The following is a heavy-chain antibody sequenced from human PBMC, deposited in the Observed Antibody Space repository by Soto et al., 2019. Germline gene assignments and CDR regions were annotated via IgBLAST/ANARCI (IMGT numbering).Heavy chain of an antibody. CDR2: MTGSGDTT. Sequence: EVQLLESGGALDQPGGSLRLSCRGSGFTFSDFAMNWVRQAPNKGLEWVSTMTGSGDTTYYAESVKGRFTISRDNSKNTLFLHMTALRADDTAIYFCAKQVYGGNPSPFSSWGQGTLVTVSS. D-gene: IGHD4-17*01. CDR1: GFTFSDFA. V-gene: IGHV3-23*01. J-gene: IGHJ4*02. CDR3: AKQVYGGNPSPFSS.